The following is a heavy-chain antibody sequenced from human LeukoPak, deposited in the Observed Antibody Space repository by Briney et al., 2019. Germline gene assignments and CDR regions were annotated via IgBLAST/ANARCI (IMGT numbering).Heavy chain of an antibody. D-gene: IGHD5/OR15-5a*01. CDR2: ISGSGGST. CDR1: GFTFSSYA. J-gene: IGHJ6*02. Sequence: GRSLRLSCAASGFTFSSYAMSWVRQAPGKGLEWVSAISGSGGSTYYADSVKGRFTISRDNSKNMLYLQMNSLRAEDTAVYYCAKVSPSYYGMDVWGQGTTVTVSS. CDR3: AKVSPSYYGMDV. V-gene: IGHV3-23*01.